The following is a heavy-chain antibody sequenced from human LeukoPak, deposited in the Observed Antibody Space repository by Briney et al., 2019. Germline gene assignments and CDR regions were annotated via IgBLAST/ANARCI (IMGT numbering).Heavy chain of an antibody. Sequence: SETLSLTCAVSGGSISSSNWWSWVRQPPGKGLEWIGEIYHSGSTNYNPSLKSRVTISLDKSKNQFSLKLSSVTAADTAVYYCAARWDYGNSRNWFDPWGQGTLVTVSS. D-gene: IGHD4-17*01. CDR1: GGSISSSNW. J-gene: IGHJ5*02. V-gene: IGHV4-4*02. CDR3: AARWDYGNSRNWFDP. CDR2: IYHSGST.